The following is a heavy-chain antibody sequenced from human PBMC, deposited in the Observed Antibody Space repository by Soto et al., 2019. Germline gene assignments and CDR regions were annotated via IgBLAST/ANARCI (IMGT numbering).Heavy chain of an antibody. CDR3: ARLVRLRHYFDS. CDR2: IIPIFGKT. D-gene: IGHD1-26*01. J-gene: IGHJ4*02. Sequence: QEQLVQSGDEVKKPGSSLRVSCKASGDTISHYGVSWVRQAPGQGLEWMGGIIPIFGKTTYGQRFQGRLTITADESTATSYMELSSLKSDDAAVYYCARLVRLRHYFDSWGQGTRVTVSS. V-gene: IGHV1-69*01. CDR1: GDTISHYG.